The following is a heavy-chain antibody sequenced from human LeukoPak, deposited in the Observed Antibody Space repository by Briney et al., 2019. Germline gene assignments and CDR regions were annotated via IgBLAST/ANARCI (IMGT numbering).Heavy chain of an antibody. V-gene: IGHV3-7*03. D-gene: IGHD5-18*01. CDR2: MRRDGNEI. Sequence: GGSLRLSCSASGFTFSTYWMSWVRPAPGEGREWVANMRRDGNEIYYLDSVRGRFTISRDNSKNTLYLRMNSLRAEDTAVYYCTKEQGGYSYGHFDYWGQGTLVTVSS. CDR1: GFTFSTYW. J-gene: IGHJ4*02. CDR3: TKEQGGYSYGHFDY.